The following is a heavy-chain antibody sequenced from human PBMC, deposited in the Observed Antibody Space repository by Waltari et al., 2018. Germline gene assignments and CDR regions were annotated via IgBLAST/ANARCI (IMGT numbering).Heavy chain of an antibody. D-gene: IGHD3-10*01. V-gene: IGHV3-74*01. CDR3: ARLAPRTYRSPVPGRHYYYGMDV. J-gene: IGHJ6*02. Sequence: EERLLESGGGLVQPGDSLRLSCAGSGFRFSNYWMNWVRQAPGKGLVWVGRIGNDETSISYEDSVKGRLTISRDNAKNTVYLQMKRLRVEDTAVYYCARLAPRTYRSPVPGRHYYYGMDVWGQGTTVTVSS. CDR1: GFRFSNYW. CDR2: IGNDETSI.